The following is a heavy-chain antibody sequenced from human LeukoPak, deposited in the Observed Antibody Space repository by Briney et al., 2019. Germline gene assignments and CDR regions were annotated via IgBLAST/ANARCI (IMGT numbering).Heavy chain of an antibody. D-gene: IGHD5-18*01. CDR1: GYTFTTYA. CDR3: ARRGYSYGYYWFDP. Sequence: ASVKVSCKASGYTFTTYAMNWVRQAPGQGLEWMGWINTNTGNPTYAQGFTGRFVFSLDTSVSTAYLQISSLKAEDTAVYYCARRGYSYGYYWFDPWGQGTLVTVSS. J-gene: IGHJ5*02. V-gene: IGHV7-4-1*02. CDR2: INTNTGNP.